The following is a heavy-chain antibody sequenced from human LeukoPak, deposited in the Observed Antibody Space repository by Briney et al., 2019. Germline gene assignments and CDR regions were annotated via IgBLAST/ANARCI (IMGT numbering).Heavy chain of an antibody. J-gene: IGHJ4*02. CDR1: GFNFDTNW. Sequence: GESLKISCKASGFNFDTNWIAWVRQMPGKGLEWMGIIFPSDSDTRYSPSFQGQVTISADKSITTAYLQWRSPAASDSAIYYCARLYGRYLDFWGQGTLVTVSS. V-gene: IGHV5-51*01. CDR3: ARLYGRYLDF. CDR2: IFPSDSDT. D-gene: IGHD3-16*02.